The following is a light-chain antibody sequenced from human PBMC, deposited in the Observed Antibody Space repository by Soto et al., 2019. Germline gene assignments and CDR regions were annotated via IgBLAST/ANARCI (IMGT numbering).Light chain of an antibody. Sequence: DIVMTQTPLSSPVTLGQPASISCRSSQSLVHSDGNTYLAWYQQKPGQAPRLLIYGASTRATGIPARFSGSGSGTEFTLTISSLQSEDFAVYYCQQYNNWPRTFGQGTK. CDR3: QQYNNWPRT. J-gene: IGKJ1*01. CDR1: QSLVHSDGNTY. V-gene: IGKV3-15*01. CDR2: GAS.